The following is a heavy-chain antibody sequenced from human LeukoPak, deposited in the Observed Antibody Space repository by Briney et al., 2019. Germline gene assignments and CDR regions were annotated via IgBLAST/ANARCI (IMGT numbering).Heavy chain of an antibody. J-gene: IGHJ4*02. D-gene: IGHD3-10*02. CDR2: INSNSRSI. CDR3: ARLVHLDY. CDR1: GFTFSDYS. V-gene: IGHV3-48*02. Sequence: GGSLRLSCAASGFTFSDYSMNWVRQAPGKGLEWISYINSNSRSIFYADSVKGRFTISRDNAKNSLYLQMNSLRDEDTAVYYCARLVHLDYWGQGTLVTVSS.